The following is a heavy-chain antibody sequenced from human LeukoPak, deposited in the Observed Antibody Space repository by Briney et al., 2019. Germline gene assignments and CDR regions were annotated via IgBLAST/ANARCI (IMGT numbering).Heavy chain of an antibody. CDR1: GYTFTGYY. J-gene: IGHJ4*02. CDR3: ARSVYAISTFDY. CDR2: INPNSGGT. Sequence: ASVKVSCKASGYTFTGYYMHWVRQAPGQGLEWMGWINPNSGGTNYAQKFQGRVTMTRDTSISTAYMELSRLRSDDTAVYYCARSVYAISTFDYWGQGTLVIVSS. V-gene: IGHV1-2*02. D-gene: IGHD2-8*01.